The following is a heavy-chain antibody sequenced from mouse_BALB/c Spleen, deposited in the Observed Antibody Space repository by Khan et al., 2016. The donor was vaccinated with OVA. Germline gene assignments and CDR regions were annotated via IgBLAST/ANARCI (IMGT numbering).Heavy chain of an antibody. J-gene: IGHJ3*01. Sequence: VQLQQSGAELARPGASVKMSCKASGYTFTTYTIHWVKQRPGQGLEWIGYIIPSNDYTNYNQKFKDRATLTADKSSSTAYMQLSSLTSEDSAVYYGAREGAYYRSDGWFAYWGQGTLGTVSA. V-gene: IGHV1-4*01. CDR1: GYTFTTYT. CDR3: AREGAYYRSDGWFAY. CDR2: IIPSNDYT. D-gene: IGHD2-14*01.